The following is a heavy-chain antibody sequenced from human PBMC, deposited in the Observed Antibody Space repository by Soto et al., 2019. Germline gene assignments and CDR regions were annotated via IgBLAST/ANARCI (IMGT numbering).Heavy chain of an antibody. CDR1: GFTFSSYA. CDR3: ARDRYSSSTLFDY. J-gene: IGHJ4*02. V-gene: IGHV3-30-3*01. Sequence: ESGGGVVQPGRSLRLSCAASGFTFSSYAMHWVRQAPGKGLEWVAVISYDGGNKYYADSVKGRFTISRDNSKNTLYLQMNTLRAEDTAVYYCARDRYSSSTLFDYWGQGTLVSVSS. CDR2: ISYDGGNK. D-gene: IGHD6-6*01.